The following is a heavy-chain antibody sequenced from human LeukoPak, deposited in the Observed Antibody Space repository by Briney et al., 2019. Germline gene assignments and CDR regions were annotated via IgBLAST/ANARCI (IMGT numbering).Heavy chain of an antibody. CDR3: AREAGYPMGAVDI. V-gene: IGHV3-21*01. D-gene: IGHD5-12*01. Sequence: GGSLRLSCAASGFTFSSYSKNWVCNAPRKGQERVSSISSSTSYIYYADSVKGRFTISRENPKNSLYLQMNSLRAEDTAVYYCAREAGYPMGAVDIWGQGTMVTVSS. J-gene: IGHJ3*02. CDR2: ISSSTSYI. CDR1: GFTFSSYS.